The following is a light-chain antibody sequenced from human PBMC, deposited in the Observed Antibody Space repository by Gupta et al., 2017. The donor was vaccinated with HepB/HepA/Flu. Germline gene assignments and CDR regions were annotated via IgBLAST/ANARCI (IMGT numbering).Light chain of an antibody. V-gene: IGLV3-21*04. CDR3: QIWDLTADHPV. CDR1: NIGLKS. CDR2: STD. Sequence: SADLTPSPSVSVAPGETASVTCGGDNIGLKSVHWYQKKTGQAPVLVIYSTDERPSGIPARFSGSGSQNTATLVISGVDAGDEADYYCQIWDLTADHPVFGGGTRLSVL. J-gene: IGLJ3*02.